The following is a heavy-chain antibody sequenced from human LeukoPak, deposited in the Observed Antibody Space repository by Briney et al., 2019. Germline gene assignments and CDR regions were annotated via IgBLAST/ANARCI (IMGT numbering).Heavy chain of an antibody. D-gene: IGHD3-22*01. J-gene: IGHJ4*02. V-gene: IGHV3-33*01. CDR1: GFTFSNFG. Sequence: GGSLRLSCEASGFTFSNFGMRWVRQAPGKGLEWVALIWYDGSKRYYADSVKGRFTISRDNAKNSLYLQMNSLRAEDTAVYYCARGYYDNSGYLYFDYWGQGTLVTVSS. CDR3: ARGYYDNSGYLYFDY. CDR2: IWYDGSKR.